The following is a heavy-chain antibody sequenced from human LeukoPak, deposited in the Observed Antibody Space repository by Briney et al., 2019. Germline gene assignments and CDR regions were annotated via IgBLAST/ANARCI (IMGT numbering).Heavy chain of an antibody. Sequence: ASVTVSFMASVCTFRNYGITWVGQAPGQGLEWMGGSSAYNGDTHYAQNLQGRVTMTTDTSTSTAYMELRSLRSDDTAVYYCARDPTNTSGYYAYFDYWGQGTLVTVSS. J-gene: IGHJ4*02. CDR2: SSAYNGDT. CDR1: VCTFRNYG. D-gene: IGHD5-12*01. V-gene: IGHV1-18*01. CDR3: ARDPTNTSGYYAYFDY.